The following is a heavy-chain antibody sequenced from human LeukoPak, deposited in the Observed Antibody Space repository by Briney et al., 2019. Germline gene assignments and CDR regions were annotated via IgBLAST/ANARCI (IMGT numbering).Heavy chain of an antibody. Sequence: GGSLRLSCAASGFTFSDYAMSWVRQAPGKGLEWVSGISGSGGISYYADSVKGRFTISRHNSKNTLYLQMNSLRAEDTAVYYCARERGGYDAFDIWGQGTMVTVSS. D-gene: IGHD3-16*01. CDR1: GFTFSDYA. CDR3: ARERGGYDAFDI. J-gene: IGHJ3*02. V-gene: IGHV3-23*01. CDR2: ISGSGGIS.